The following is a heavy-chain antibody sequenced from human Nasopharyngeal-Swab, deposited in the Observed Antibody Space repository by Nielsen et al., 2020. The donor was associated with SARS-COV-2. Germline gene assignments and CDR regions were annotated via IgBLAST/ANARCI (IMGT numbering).Heavy chain of an antibody. J-gene: IGHJ4*02. D-gene: IGHD3-3*01. V-gene: IGHV4-34*01. CDR2: INHSGST. CDR3: ARGGRITIFGVVIKGLYFDY. Sequence: SETLSLTCAVYGGSFSGHYWNWIRQPPGKGLEWIGEINHSGSTNYNPSLKSRVTISVDTSKNQFSLKLSSVTAADTAVYYCARGGRITIFGVVIKGLYFDYWGQGTLVTVSS. CDR1: GGSFSGHY.